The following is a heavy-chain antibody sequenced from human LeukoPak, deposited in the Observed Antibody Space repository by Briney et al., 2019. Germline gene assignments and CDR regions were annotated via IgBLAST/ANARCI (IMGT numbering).Heavy chain of an antibody. CDR3: ATQNYYDCRGYFYFDY. V-gene: IGHV4-31*03. CDR1: GGSISNGGYY. Sequence: SQTLSLTCTVSGGSISNGGYYWNWIRQHPGKGLEGIGYIYYSGSTYYTPSLKSRVTISLDTSENQFSLKLSSVTAADTVVYYCATQNYYDCRGYFYFDYWGQGTLVTVSS. D-gene: IGHD3-22*01. CDR2: IYYSGST. J-gene: IGHJ4*02.